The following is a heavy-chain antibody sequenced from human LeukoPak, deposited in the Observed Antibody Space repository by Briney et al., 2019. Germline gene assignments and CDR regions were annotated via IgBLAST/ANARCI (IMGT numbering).Heavy chain of an antibody. CDR3: AKEFYYYDSSGMDY. J-gene: IGHJ4*02. V-gene: IGHV3-21*01. Sequence: PGGSLRLSCAASGFTFSSYSMNWVRQAPGKGLEWVSSISSSSSYIYYADSVKGRFTISRDNAKNSLYLQMNSLRAEDTAVYYCAKEFYYYDSSGMDYWGQGTLVTVSS. D-gene: IGHD3-22*01. CDR2: ISSSSSYI. CDR1: GFTFSSYS.